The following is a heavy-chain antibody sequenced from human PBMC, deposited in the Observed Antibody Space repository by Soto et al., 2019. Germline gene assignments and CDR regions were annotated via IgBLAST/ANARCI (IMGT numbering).Heavy chain of an antibody. CDR2: IDHSGYT. J-gene: IGHJ5*02. CDR3: ARVRDWFDP. Sequence: SETLSLTCAVYGGSFSGYYWNWVRQPPGKGLEWIGEIDHSGYTNYNPSLKSRVTISVDTSKNQFSLRLTSVTAADTAVYYCARVRDWFDPWGQGTLVTVSS. V-gene: IGHV4-34*01. D-gene: IGHD3-3*01. CDR1: GGSFSGYY.